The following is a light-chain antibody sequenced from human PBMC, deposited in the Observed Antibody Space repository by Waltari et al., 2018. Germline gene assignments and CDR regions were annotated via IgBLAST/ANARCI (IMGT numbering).Light chain of an antibody. V-gene: IGKV3-11*01. CDR2: YAS. Sequence: ESVLTQSAATLSLSPGERASLSCRASQRLGNFLAWYQQKPGQAPRLLVYYASKGATGVPVRFSGRVSGTDFTLTISNLEPEDFAVYVCQQYSNWPPTFGGGTTVEIK. J-gene: IGKJ4*01. CDR1: QRLGNF. CDR3: QQYSNWPPT.